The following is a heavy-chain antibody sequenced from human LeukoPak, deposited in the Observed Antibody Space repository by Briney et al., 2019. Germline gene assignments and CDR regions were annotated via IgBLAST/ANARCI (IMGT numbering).Heavy chain of an antibody. CDR3: ARAGDVLRYFDWLYDYYYGMDV. Sequence: ASVKVSCKASGYTFTGYDINWVRQATGQGLEWMGWMNPNSGNTGYAQKFQGRVTMTRNTSISTAYMELSSLRSEDTAVYYCARAGDVLRYFDWLYDYYYGMDVWGQGTTVTVSS. D-gene: IGHD3-9*01. CDR2: MNPNSGNT. V-gene: IGHV1-8*01. CDR1: GYTFTGYD. J-gene: IGHJ6*02.